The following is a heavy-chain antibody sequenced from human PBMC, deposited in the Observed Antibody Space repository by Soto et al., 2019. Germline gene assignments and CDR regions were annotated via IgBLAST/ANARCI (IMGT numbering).Heavy chain of an antibody. Sequence: PSQTLSLTCVISGDSVSTNSATWDWIRQSPSRGLEWLGRTYYRSKWFNDYAVSVKGRISINPDTSRNQFSLQLNSVTPEDTAVYYCATGYYSGRYYFDYLGQGTLVTVSS. D-gene: IGHD5-12*01. CDR3: ATGYYSGRYYFDY. J-gene: IGHJ4*02. V-gene: IGHV6-1*01. CDR2: TYYRSKWFN. CDR1: GDSVSTNSAT.